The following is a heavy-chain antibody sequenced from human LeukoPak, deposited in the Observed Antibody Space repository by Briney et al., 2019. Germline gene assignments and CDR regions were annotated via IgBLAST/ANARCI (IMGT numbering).Heavy chain of an antibody. CDR3: AREWDYDIRGPFFDY. V-gene: IGHV1-2*02. CDR2: INPNSGVT. Sequence: GASVKVSCKASGYTFTGYYMHWVRQAPGQGLEWMGWINPNSGVTNYAQKFQGRVTMTRDTSISTAYMELSRLRSDDTAVYYCAREWDYDIRGPFFDYWGQGTLVTVSS. J-gene: IGHJ4*02. D-gene: IGHD3-22*01. CDR1: GYTFTGYY.